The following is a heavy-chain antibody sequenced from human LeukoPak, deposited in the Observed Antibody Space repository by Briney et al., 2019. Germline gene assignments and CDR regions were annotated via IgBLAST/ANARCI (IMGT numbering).Heavy chain of an antibody. J-gene: IGHJ4*02. CDR2: ISGSGGST. CDR1: GFTFSNYW. V-gene: IGHV3-23*01. Sequence: SGGSLRLSCAASGFTFSNYWMHWVRQAPGKGLEWVSAISGSGGSTYYADSVKGRFTISRDNSKNTLYLQMNSLRAEDTAVYYCAKAEPPSTGVVPDWGQGTLVTVSS. CDR3: AKAEPPSTGVVPD. D-gene: IGHD2-21*01.